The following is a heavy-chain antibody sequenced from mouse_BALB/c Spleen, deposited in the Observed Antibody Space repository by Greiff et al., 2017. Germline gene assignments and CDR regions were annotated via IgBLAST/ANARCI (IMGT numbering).Heavy chain of an antibody. CDR1: GYTFTSYW. CDR2: INPSTGYT. Sequence: LVESGAELAKPGASVKMSCKASGYTFTSYWMHWVKQRPGQGLEWIGYINPSTGYTEYNQKFKDKATLTADKSSSTAYMQLSSLTSEDSAVYYCARLWSYYFDYWGQGTTLTVSS. CDR3: ARLWSYYFDY. J-gene: IGHJ2*01. V-gene: IGHV1-7*01. D-gene: IGHD1-1*02.